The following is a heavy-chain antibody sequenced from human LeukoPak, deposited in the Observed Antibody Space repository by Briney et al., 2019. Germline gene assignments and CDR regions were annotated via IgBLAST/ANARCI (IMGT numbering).Heavy chain of an antibody. CDR3: AKARDPAAIMSAFDY. Sequence: GGSLRLSCAASGFTFSSYAMSWVRQAPGKGLELVSAISGSGGSTYYADSVKGRFTISRDNSKNTLYLQMNSLRAEDTAVYYCAKARDPAAIMSAFDYWGQGTLVTVSS. J-gene: IGHJ4*02. CDR2: ISGSGGST. V-gene: IGHV3-23*01. CDR1: GFTFSSYA. D-gene: IGHD2-2*02.